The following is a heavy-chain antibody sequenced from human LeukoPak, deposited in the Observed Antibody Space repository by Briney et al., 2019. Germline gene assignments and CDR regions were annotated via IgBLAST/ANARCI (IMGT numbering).Heavy chain of an antibody. D-gene: IGHD2-2*01. CDR2: INPNSGGT. V-gene: IGHV1-2*02. CDR1: GYTFTGYY. Sequence: GASVKVSCKASGYTFTGYYMHWVRQAPGQGLEWMGWINPNSGGTNYAQKFQGRVTMTRDTSISTAYMELSRLRSDDTAVYYCARDPVVVPDHYYYYMDVWGKGTTVTVSS. CDR3: ARDPVVVPDHYYYYMDV. J-gene: IGHJ6*03.